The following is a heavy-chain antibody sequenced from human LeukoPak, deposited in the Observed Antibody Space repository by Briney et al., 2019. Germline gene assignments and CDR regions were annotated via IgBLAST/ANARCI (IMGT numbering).Heavy chain of an antibody. CDR3: ARTKGTLVRGSFDY. CDR1: DYSISSGYY. Sequence: SETLSLSCAVSDYSISSGYYWGWIRQPPGKGLEWIASIYHSGRTYYNPSLKSRVTISADTSKNEFSLKVTSVTAADTAVYYCARTKGTLVRGSFDYWGQRTLVTVSS. J-gene: IGHJ4*02. D-gene: IGHD3-10*01. CDR2: IYHSGRT. V-gene: IGHV4-38-2*01.